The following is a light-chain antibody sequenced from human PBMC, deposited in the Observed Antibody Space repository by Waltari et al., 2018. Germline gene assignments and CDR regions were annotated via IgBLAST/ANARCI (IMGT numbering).Light chain of an antibody. V-gene: IGKV1-9*01. J-gene: IGKJ3*01. CDR2: AAS. CDR3: HQLNSYRA. CDR1: QDISSH. Sequence: DIQLTQSPSFLSASVGDRVTITCRASQDISSHLAWYQQKPGKAPKLLIYAASTLQSGVPSRVSGSGSGTEFTLTISSLQPEDFATYYCHQLNSYRAFGPGAKVEIK.